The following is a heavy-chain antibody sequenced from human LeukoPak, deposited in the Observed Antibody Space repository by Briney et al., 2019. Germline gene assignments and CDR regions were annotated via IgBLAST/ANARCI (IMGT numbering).Heavy chain of an antibody. D-gene: IGHD3-10*01. CDR3: AREFGARFDY. V-gene: IGHV4-30-2*01. J-gene: IGHJ4*02. Sequence: PSETLSLTCAVSGGSISSGGYSWSWLRQPPGQGLEWIGYIYHSGSTYYNPSLKSRVTISVDRSKNQFSLKLSSVTAADTAVYYCAREFGARFDYWGQGTLVTVSS. CDR1: GGSISSGGYS. CDR2: IYHSGST.